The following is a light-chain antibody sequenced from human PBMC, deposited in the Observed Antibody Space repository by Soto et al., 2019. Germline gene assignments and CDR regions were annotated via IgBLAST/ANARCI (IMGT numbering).Light chain of an antibody. Sequence: EIVMTQSPAILSVSPGERATLSCRASQSVSSNLAWYQQKPGQAPRLLIYDASNRATGIPARFSGSGSGTDFTLTIGSLEPEDFAVYYCQQRSNWPPWTFGQGTKVDIK. CDR1: QSVSSN. J-gene: IGKJ1*01. CDR3: QQRSNWPPWT. V-gene: IGKV3-11*01. CDR2: DAS.